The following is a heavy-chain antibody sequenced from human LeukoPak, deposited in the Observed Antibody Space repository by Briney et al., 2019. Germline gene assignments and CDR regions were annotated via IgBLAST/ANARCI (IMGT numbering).Heavy chain of an antibody. CDR1: GGSISSYC. Sequence: SETLSLTCTVSGGSISSYCWSWIRQPPGKGLEWIGYIYYSGSTNYNPSLKSRVTISVDTSKNQFSLKLSSVTAADTAVYYCARADYGDDAFDIWGQGTMVTVSS. CDR3: ARADYGDDAFDI. V-gene: IGHV4-59*01. CDR2: IYYSGST. J-gene: IGHJ3*02. D-gene: IGHD4-17*01.